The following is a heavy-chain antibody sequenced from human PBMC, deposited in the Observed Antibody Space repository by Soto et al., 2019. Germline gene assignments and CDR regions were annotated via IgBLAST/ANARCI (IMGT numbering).Heavy chain of an antibody. V-gene: IGHV2-5*01. CDR2: IYWNDDK. CDR3: AHTYYYDSSGYYYDDAFDI. Sequence: QITLKESGPTLVKPTRTLTLTCTFSGFSLSTSGVGVGWIRQPPGKALEWLALIYWNDDKRYSPSLKSRLTITKDTSKNQVVLTMTNMDPVDTATYYCAHTYYYDSSGYYYDDAFDIWGQGTMVTVSS. J-gene: IGHJ3*02. CDR1: GFSLSTSGVG. D-gene: IGHD3-22*01.